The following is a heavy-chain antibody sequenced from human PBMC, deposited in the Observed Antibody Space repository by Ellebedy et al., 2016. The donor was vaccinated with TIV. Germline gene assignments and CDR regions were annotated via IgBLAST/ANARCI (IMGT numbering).Heavy chain of an antibody. J-gene: IGHJ4*02. D-gene: IGHD3-16*01. CDR1: GGSISRGDYY. CDR3: ARVGIGQRGGGYFDY. Sequence: SETLSLXXTVSGGSISRGDYYWSWIRQPPGKGLEWIGYIYYSGSTYYNPSLKSRVTISVDTSKNQFSLKLSSVTAADTAVYYCARVGIGQRGGGYFDYWGQGTLVTVSS. V-gene: IGHV4-30-4*02. CDR2: IYYSGST.